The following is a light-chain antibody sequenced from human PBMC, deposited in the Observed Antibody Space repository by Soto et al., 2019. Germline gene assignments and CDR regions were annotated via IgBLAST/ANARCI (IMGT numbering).Light chain of an antibody. V-gene: IGLV1-44*01. CDR2: SNN. J-gene: IGLJ2*01. Sequence: QSVLTQPPSASGTPGQRVTISCSGSISNIGSNGVNWFQQLPGTAPKLLIYSNNQRPSGVPDRFSGSKSGTSASLAISGLQSEDEAHYYCAARDDSLNDPLVIFGGGTKLTVL. CDR1: ISNIGSNG. CDR3: AARDDSLNDPLVI.